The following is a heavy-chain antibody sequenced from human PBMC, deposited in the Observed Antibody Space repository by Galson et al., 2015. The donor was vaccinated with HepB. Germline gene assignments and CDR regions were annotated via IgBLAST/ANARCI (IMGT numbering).Heavy chain of an antibody. CDR1: GFTFSSYG. V-gene: IGHV3-33*01. Sequence: SLRLSCAASGFTFSSYGMHWVRQAPGKGLEWVAVIWYDGSNKYYADSVKGRFTISRDNSKNTLYLQMNSLRAEDTAAYYCARGDCSSTSCYTYYYYYMDVWGKGTTVTVSS. CDR3: ARGDCSSTSCYTYYYYYMDV. CDR2: IWYDGSNK. J-gene: IGHJ6*03. D-gene: IGHD2-2*01.